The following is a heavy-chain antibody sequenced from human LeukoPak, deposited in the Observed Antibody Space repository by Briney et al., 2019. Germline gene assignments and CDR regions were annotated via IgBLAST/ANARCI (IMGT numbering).Heavy chain of an antibody. V-gene: IGHV4-38-2*02. D-gene: IGHD6-6*01. Sequence: SETLSLTCTVSGYSISSGYYWGWIRQPPGKGLEWIGSIYHSGSTYYNPSLKSRVTISVDRSKNQFSLKLSSVTAADTAVYYCARVGSSSRYDPWGQGTLVTVSS. J-gene: IGHJ5*02. CDR1: GYSISSGYY. CDR3: ARVGSSSRYDP. CDR2: IYHSGST.